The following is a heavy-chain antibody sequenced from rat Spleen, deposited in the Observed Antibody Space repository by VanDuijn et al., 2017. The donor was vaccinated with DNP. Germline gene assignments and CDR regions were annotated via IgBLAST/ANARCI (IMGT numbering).Heavy chain of an antibody. D-gene: IGHD1-11*01. V-gene: IGHV5-22*01. J-gene: IGHJ2*01. CDR1: GFTFSYYG. CDR3: ARHGRRVFDY. CDR2: ISYAGGST. Sequence: EVQLVESGGGLVQPGRSLKLSCAASGFTFSYYGMAWVRQAPKKGLELVAYISYAGGSTYHGDSVKGRFTISRDNAESTLYLQMNSLRSEDMATYFCARHGRRVFDYWGQGVMVTVSS.